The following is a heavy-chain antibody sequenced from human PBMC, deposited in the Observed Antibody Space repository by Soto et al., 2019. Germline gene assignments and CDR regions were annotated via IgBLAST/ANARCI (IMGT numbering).Heavy chain of an antibody. CDR1: GYSFTSYW. V-gene: IGHV5-10-1*01. Sequence: PGESLKISCKGSGYSFTSYWISWVRQMPGKGLEWMGRIDPSDSYTNYSPSFQGHVTISADKSISTAYLQWSSLKASDTAMYYCARRQFGCSSTSCYARGYNWFDPWGQGTLVTVSS. D-gene: IGHD2-2*01. J-gene: IGHJ5*02. CDR3: ARRQFGCSSTSCYARGYNWFDP. CDR2: IDPSDSYT.